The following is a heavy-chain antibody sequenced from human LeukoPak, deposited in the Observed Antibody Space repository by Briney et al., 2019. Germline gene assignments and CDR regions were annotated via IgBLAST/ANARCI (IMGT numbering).Heavy chain of an antibody. CDR3: ARDRTVFLTENWFDP. CDR1: GYSFTSYW. CDR2: IYPGDSDT. V-gene: IGHV5-51*01. J-gene: IGHJ5*02. D-gene: IGHD3-9*01. Sequence: GESLKISCKGSGYSFTSYWIGWVRQMPGKGLEWMGIIYPGDSDTRYSPSFQGQVTISADKSISTAYLQWSSLKASDTAMYYCARDRTVFLTENWFDPWGQGTLVTVSS.